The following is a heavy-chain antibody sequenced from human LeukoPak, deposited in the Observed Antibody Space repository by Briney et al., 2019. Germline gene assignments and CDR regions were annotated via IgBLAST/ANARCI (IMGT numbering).Heavy chain of an antibody. CDR1: GFTFSSYS. V-gene: IGHV3-21*01. CDR3: ARAALYYYDSSGYRTWGSVDY. D-gene: IGHD3-22*01. CDR2: ISSSSSYI. J-gene: IGHJ4*02. Sequence: GGSLRLSCAASGFTFSSYSMNWVRQAPGKGLEWVSSISSSSSYIYYADSVKGRFTISRDNAKNSLYLQMNSLRAEDAAVYYCARAALYYYDSSGYRTWGSVDYWGQGTLVTVSS.